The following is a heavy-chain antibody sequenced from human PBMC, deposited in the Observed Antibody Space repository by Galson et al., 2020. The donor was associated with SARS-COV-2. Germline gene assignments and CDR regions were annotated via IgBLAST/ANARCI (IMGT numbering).Heavy chain of an antibody. CDR2: INPNSGVT. CDR1: GYTFIDRY. V-gene: IGHV1-2*04. CDR3: ERDVRTNFYDSGSAGWDF. D-gene: IGHD3-10*01. Sequence: ASVKVSCKASGYTFIDRYMHWVRQAPGQGLEWIGWINPNSGVTTYAQQFQGWVTMTRDTSINTAYMELSRLKSDDTAIYYCERDVRTNFYDSGSAGWDFWGQGILVTVSS. J-gene: IGHJ4*02.